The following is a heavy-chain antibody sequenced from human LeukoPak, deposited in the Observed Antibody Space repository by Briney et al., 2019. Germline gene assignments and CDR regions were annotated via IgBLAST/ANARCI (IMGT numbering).Heavy chain of an antibody. J-gene: IGHJ3*02. CDR3: AKDVYYYDSSGYYPDAFDI. D-gene: IGHD3-22*01. V-gene: IGHV3-23*01. CDR1: GFTFSSYA. CDR2: ISGSGGST. Sequence: GGSLRLPCAASGFTFSSYAMSWVRQAPGKGLEWVSAISGSGGSTYYADSVKGRFTISRDNSKNTLYLQMNSLRAEDTAVYYCAKDVYYYDSSGYYPDAFDIWGQGTMVTVSS.